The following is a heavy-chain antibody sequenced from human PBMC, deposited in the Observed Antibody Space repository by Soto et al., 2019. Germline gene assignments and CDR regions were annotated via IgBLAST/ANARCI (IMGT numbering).Heavy chain of an antibody. D-gene: IGHD6-19*01. CDR3: AKGVWLSVAENY. CDR2: ISYDGST. CDR1: GFTFSNYG. V-gene: IGHV3-30*18. Sequence: GGSLRLSCAASGFTFSNYGMHWVRQAPGKGLEWVAIISYDGSTYYADSVKGRFTISRDNSKNTLYLQMNSLRAEDTAVYYCAKGVWLSVAENYWGQGTLVTVSS. J-gene: IGHJ4*02.